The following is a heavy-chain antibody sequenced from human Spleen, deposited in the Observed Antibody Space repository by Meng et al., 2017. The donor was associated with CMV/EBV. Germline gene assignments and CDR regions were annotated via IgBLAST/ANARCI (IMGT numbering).Heavy chain of an antibody. Sequence: GGSLRLSCAASGFTFSSYWMHWVRQAPGKGLVWVSRINSDGSSTSYAASVKGRFTISRDNAKNPLYLQMNSLRVEDTAVYYCAKAFSSSWYGAYYDSWGQGTLVTVSS. CDR3: AKAFSSSWYGAYYDS. CDR1: GFTFSSYW. D-gene: IGHD6-13*01. V-gene: IGHV3-74*01. J-gene: IGHJ4*02. CDR2: INSDGSST.